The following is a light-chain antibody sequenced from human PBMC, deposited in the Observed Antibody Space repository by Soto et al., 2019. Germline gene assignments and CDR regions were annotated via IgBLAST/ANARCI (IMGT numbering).Light chain of an antibody. V-gene: IGKV1-39*01. CDR3: QQSYSTPYT. Sequence: DIQMTQSPSSLSASVGDRVTITCRASQSINKYLNWYQQKPGKAPKLLIYAASSLQSGVPSRFSGCESGTDFTLSISSLPREDLASYFCQQSYSTPYTFGQWTKVQIK. CDR1: QSINKY. J-gene: IGKJ2*01. CDR2: AAS.